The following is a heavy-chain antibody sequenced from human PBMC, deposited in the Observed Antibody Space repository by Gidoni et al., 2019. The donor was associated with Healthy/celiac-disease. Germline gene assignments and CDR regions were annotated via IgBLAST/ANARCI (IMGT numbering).Heavy chain of an antibody. V-gene: IGHV3-30*01. J-gene: IGHJ4*02. CDR2: ISYDGSNK. CDR3: ARDAAGYSYGQNRVFDY. D-gene: IGHD5-18*01. CDR1: GFTLISYA. Sequence: QVQLVESGGGVVQPGRSLRLSCSASGFTLISYAMHWVRQAPGKGLEWVAVISYDGSNKYYADSVKGRFTISRDNSKNTLYLQMNSLRAEDTAVYYCARDAAGYSYGQNRVFDYWGQGTLVTVSS.